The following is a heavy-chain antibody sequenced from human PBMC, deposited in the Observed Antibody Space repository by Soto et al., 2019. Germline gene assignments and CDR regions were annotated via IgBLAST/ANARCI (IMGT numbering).Heavy chain of an antibody. J-gene: IGHJ5*02. CDR3: ARAVAVAGTDWFDP. CDR1: GFTFSSYG. Sequence: QVQLVESGGGVVQPGRSLRLSCAASGFTFSSYGMHWVRQAPGKGLEWVAVIWYDGSNKYYADSVKGRFTISRDNFKNTLYLQMNSLRAEDTAVYYCARAVAVAGTDWFDPWGQGTLVTVSS. D-gene: IGHD6-19*01. CDR2: IWYDGSNK. V-gene: IGHV3-33*01.